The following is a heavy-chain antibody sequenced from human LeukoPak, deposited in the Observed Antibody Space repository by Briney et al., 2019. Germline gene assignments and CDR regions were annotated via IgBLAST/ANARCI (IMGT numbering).Heavy chain of an antibody. CDR1: GYTLTELS. V-gene: IGHV1-24*01. CDR2: VDHEDGET. D-gene: IGHD3-10*01. CDR3: ATVLLGVRGSYYFAF. J-gene: IGHJ4*02. Sequence: GASVKVSCKVSGYTLTELSIHWVRQAPGKGLEWMGGVDHEDGETIYAQKFQGRVTMTEDTSTDIAYMELSSLRSEDTAVYYCATVLLGVRGSYYFAFWGQGPLVTVSS.